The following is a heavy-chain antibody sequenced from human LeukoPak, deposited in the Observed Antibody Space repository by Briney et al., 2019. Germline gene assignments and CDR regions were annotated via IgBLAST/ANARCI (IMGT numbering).Heavy chain of an antibody. Sequence: PSETLSLTCTVSGVSISSYYWSWIRQPPGKGLEWIGHIYYSGSTNYNPSLKSRVTISIDTSKNQFSLRLSSVTAADTAVNYCARGAAGYSYGWGQGTLVTVSS. J-gene: IGHJ4*02. CDR2: IYYSGST. CDR1: GVSISSYY. D-gene: IGHD5-18*01. CDR3: ARGAAGYSYG. V-gene: IGHV4-59*01.